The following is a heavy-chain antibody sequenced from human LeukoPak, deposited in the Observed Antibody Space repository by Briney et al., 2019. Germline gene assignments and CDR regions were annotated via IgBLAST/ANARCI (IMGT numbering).Heavy chain of an antibody. CDR2: IYSGGST. CDR3: ARDGGQRPSGFSTVGFDY. CDR1: GFTVSSSY. D-gene: IGHD3-22*01. V-gene: IGHV3-53*01. J-gene: IGHJ4*02. Sequence: PGGSLRLSCAASGFTVSSSYMTWVRQAPDKGLDWVSVIYSGGSTYYADSVKGRFTISRDNSKNTLYLQMNSLRAEDTAVYYCARDGGQRPSGFSTVGFDYWGQGTLVTVSS.